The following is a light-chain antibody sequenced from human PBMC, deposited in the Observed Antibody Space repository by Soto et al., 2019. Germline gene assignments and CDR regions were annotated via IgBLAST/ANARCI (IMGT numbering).Light chain of an antibody. CDR1: QSVRSSH. CDR3: QQYGSSGT. J-gene: IGKJ1*01. CDR2: GAS. Sequence: EIVLTQSPGTLSLSTGERATLSCRASQSVRSSHLAWHQQMPGQAPRLLIYGASSRATGIPDRFSGSGSGTDFTLTISRLEPEDFAVYYCQQYGSSGTFGQGTKVDIK. V-gene: IGKV3-20*01.